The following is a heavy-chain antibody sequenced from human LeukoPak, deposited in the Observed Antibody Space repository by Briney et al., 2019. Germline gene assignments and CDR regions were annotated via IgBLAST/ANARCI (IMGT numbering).Heavy chain of an antibody. CDR1: GFTFSSCG. CDR3: ATETIGRHYDY. Sequence: GGSLRPSCAAPGFTFSSCGFNSVRQAPGKGLEWVSSIGPTGTDRYYADAVRGRFTISRDNAKNSMYLQMDSLRDEDTAVYYCATETIGRHYDYWGQGTLLTVSS. J-gene: IGHJ4*02. D-gene: IGHD1-14*01. V-gene: IGHV3-21*01. CDR2: IGPTGTDR.